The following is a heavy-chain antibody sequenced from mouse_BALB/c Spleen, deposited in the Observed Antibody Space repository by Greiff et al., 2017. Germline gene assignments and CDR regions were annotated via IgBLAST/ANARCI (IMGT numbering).Heavy chain of an antibody. Sequence: VMLVESGPGLVAPSQSLSITCTVSGFSLTGYGVNWVRQPPGKGLEWLGMIWGDGSTDYNSALKSRLSISKDNSKSQVFLKMNSLQTDDTARYYSARDRGGNYGYFDVWGAGTTVTVSS. V-gene: IGHV2-6-7*01. D-gene: IGHD1-1*02. CDR1: GFSLTGYG. J-gene: IGHJ1*01. CDR3: ARDRGGNYGYFDV. CDR2: IWGDGST.